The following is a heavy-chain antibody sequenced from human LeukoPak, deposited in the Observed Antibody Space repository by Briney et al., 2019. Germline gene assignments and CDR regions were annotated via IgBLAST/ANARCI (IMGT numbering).Heavy chain of an antibody. Sequence: SETLSLTCTVSGGSVSSGGYYWSWIRQLPGKGLEWIGYIYYSGTTSYNPSLKSRLTISLDTSENQFSLKLSSVTAADTAVYYCARGSAGDKSNNWGQGTLVTVSS. CDR1: GGSVSSGGYY. J-gene: IGHJ4*02. D-gene: IGHD6-13*01. V-gene: IGHV4-31*03. CDR2: IYYSGTT. CDR3: ARGSAGDKSNN.